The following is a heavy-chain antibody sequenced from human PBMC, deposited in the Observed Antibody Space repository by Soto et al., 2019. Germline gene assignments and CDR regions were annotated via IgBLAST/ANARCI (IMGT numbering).Heavy chain of an antibody. D-gene: IGHD3-16*01. CDR1: GFTFSSYA. J-gene: IGHJ5*02. CDR3: ASDESTWFDP. Sequence: PGGSLRLSCAASGFTFSSYAMNWVRQAPGKGLEWVAVISYDGSNKYYADSVKGRFTISRDNSKNTLYLQMYSLRAEDTAVYCCASDESTWFDPWGRGNLVTVSS. CDR2: ISYDGSNK. V-gene: IGHV3-30-3*01.